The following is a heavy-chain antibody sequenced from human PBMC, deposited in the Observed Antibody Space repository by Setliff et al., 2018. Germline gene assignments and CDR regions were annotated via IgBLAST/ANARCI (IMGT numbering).Heavy chain of an antibody. D-gene: IGHD5-12*01. V-gene: IGHV3-72*01. CDR3: ARGPRDGYNSGLDY. Sequence: GGSLRLSCAASGLTTTHYYMDWVRQAPGKGLEWVGRIRDKANRYTTEYAASVKGRFTISRLDSEISMYLQMNSLETEDTAVYLCARGPRDGYNSGLDYWGQGALVTVSS. CDR1: GLTTTHYY. CDR2: IRDKANRYTT. J-gene: IGHJ4*02.